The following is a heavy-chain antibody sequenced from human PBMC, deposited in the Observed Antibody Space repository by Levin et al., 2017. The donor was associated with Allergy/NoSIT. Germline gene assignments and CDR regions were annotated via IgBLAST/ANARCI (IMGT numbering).Heavy chain of an antibody. CDR3: ARDLIITGTLGVGMDV. Sequence: GGSLRLSCAASGFTVSSNYMSWVRQAPGKGLEWVSVIYSGGSTYYADSVKGRFTISRDNSKNTLYLQMNSLRAEDTAVYYCARDLIITGTLGVGMDVWGQGTTVTVSS. J-gene: IGHJ6*02. V-gene: IGHV3-53*01. CDR2: IYSGGST. CDR1: GFTVSSNY. D-gene: IGHD1-20*01.